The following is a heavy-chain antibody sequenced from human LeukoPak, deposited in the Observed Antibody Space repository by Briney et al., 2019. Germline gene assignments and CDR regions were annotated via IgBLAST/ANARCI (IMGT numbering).Heavy chain of an antibody. CDR2: IYPGDSDT. J-gene: IGHJ3*02. Sequence: GESLKISCKGSGYSFTSYWIGWVRQMPGKGLEWMGIIYPGDSDTRYSPSLQGQVTISADKSISTAYLQWSSLKASDTAMYYCARQQQLGGDAFDIWGQGTMVTVSS. CDR1: GYSFTSYW. CDR3: ARQQQLGGDAFDI. D-gene: IGHD6-13*01. V-gene: IGHV5-51*01.